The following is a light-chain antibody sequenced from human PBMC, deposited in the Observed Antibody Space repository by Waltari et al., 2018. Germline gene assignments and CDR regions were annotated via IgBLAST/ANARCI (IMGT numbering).Light chain of an antibody. J-gene: IGKJ1*01. Sequence: DIQMTQSPPSLSASVGDRVTITCRASQGISNSLAWYQQKPGKAPNLLLYGASRLESGVPSRFSGSGSGTDYTLTISSLQPEDFATYYCQQYYGTSWTFGQGTKVEI. V-gene: IGKV1-NL1*01. CDR2: GAS. CDR1: QGISNS. CDR3: QQYYGTSWT.